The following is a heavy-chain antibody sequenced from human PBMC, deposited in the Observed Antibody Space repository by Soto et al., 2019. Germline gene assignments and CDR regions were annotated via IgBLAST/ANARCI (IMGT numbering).Heavy chain of an antibody. CDR1: GYSFTSYW. Sequence: GESLKISCKGSGYSFTSYWIGWVRQMPGKGLEWMGIIYPGDSDTRYSPSFQGQVTISADKSISTAYLQWSSLKASDTAMYYCARLRGYCSGGSCHGTFDPWGQGTLVTVSS. J-gene: IGHJ5*02. CDR3: ARLRGYCSGGSCHGTFDP. CDR2: IYPGDSDT. D-gene: IGHD2-15*01. V-gene: IGHV5-51*01.